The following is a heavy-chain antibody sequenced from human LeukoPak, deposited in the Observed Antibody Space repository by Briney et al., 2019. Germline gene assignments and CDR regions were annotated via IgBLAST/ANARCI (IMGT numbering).Heavy chain of an antibody. J-gene: IGHJ4*02. CDR2: IYYSGNT. CDR3: ARRYYETSGYYYYFDY. D-gene: IGHD3-22*01. CDR1: GDSISSSRFY. Sequence: SETLSLTCTVSGDSISSSRFYWGWIRQPPGKGLEWIGSIYYSGNTYYNPSLKSRVFISIDTSKNHFSLRLNSVTAADTAIYYCARRYYETSGYYYYFDYWGQGTLVIVSS. V-gene: IGHV4-39*02.